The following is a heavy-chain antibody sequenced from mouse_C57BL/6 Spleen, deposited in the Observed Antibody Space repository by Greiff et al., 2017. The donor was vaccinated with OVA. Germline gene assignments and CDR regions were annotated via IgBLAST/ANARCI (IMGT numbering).Heavy chain of an antibody. D-gene: IGHD1-1*01. CDR3: VREMITTVVAHYAMDY. CDR2: IRSKSSNYAT. CDR1: GFTFNTYA. V-gene: IGHV10-3*01. Sequence: LVESGGGLVQPKGSLKLSCAASGFTFNTYAMHWVRQAPGKGLEWVARIRSKSSNYATYYADSVKDRFTISRDDSQSMLYLQMNNLKTEDTAMYYCVREMITTVVAHYAMDYWGQGTSVTVSS. J-gene: IGHJ4*01.